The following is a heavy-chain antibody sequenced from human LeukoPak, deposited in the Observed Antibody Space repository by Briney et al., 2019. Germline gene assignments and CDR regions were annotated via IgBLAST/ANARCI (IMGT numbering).Heavy chain of an antibody. V-gene: IGHV1-69*06. CDR2: IIPIFGTA. CDR1: GGTFSSYA. CDR3: ARGRGSAMETSYYYYYMDV. D-gene: IGHD5-18*01. J-gene: IGHJ6*03. Sequence: GSSVKVSCKASGGTFSSYAISWVRQAPGQGLEWMGGIIPIFGTANYAQKFQGRVTITADKSTSTAYMELSSLRPEDTAVYYCARGRGSAMETSYYYYYMDVWGKGTTVTVSS.